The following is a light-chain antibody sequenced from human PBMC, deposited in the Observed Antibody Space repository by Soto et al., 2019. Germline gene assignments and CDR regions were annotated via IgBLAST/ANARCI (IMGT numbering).Light chain of an antibody. CDR2: AAS. J-gene: IGKJ4*01. CDR3: QQSYSSPPT. CDR1: QTISSY. Sequence: DIQMTQSPSSLSASVGDRVTITCRASQTISSYLNWYQQKPGKVPRVLIYAASSLQSGFPSRFSGSGSGTDFTLTISSLQPEDFATYYCQQSYSSPPTFGGGTKVDIK. V-gene: IGKV1-39*01.